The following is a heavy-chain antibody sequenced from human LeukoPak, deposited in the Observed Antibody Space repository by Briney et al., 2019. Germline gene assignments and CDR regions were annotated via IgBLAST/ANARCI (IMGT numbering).Heavy chain of an antibody. CDR2: IYYSGST. J-gene: IGHJ4*02. CDR1: GGSISSGDYY. D-gene: IGHD3-10*01. V-gene: IGHV4-30-4*01. Sequence: SQTLSLTCTVSGGSISSGDYYWSWIRQPPGKGLEWVGYIYYSGSTYYNPSLKSRVTISVDTSKNQFSLKLSSVTAADTAVYYCARESSGEYYIDYRGQGTLVTVSS. CDR3: ARESSGEYYIDY.